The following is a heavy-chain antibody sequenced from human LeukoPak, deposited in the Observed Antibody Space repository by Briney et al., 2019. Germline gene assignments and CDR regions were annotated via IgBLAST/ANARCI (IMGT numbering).Heavy chain of an antibody. CDR3: TRDQSGGYNLFGY. J-gene: IGHJ4*02. CDR1: GFTFTDAW. Sequence: GGSLRLSCAASGFTFTDAWMSWVRQAPGKGLEWVGRIKSKTDGGTSDYAAPVKGRFTISRDDSKNTLYLQMNSLKTEDTAMYYCTRDQSGGYNLFGYWGQGTLVTVSS. CDR2: IKSKTDGGTS. D-gene: IGHD5-24*01. V-gene: IGHV3-15*01.